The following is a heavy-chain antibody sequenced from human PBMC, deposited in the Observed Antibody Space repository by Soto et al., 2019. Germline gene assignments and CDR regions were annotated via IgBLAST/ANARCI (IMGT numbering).Heavy chain of an antibody. D-gene: IGHD6-13*01. Sequence: PSETLSLTCSVSGGSISSNYWSWIRQPPGKGLEWIGYIYYSGSTNYNPSLKSRVTISADTSKNQFSLKLSTVTAADTAVYYCGRDPYSSTHGSLGGAYARDVGGTGTTATLPS. CDR1: GGSISSNY. J-gene: IGHJ6*04. V-gene: IGHV4-59*01. CDR3: GRDPYSSTHGSLGGAYARDV. CDR2: IYYSGST.